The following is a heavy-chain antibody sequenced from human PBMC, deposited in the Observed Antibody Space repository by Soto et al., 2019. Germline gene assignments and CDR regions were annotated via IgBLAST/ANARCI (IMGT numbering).Heavy chain of an antibody. CDR2: IKQDGSEK. D-gene: IGHD2-15*01. CDR1: GFTFSSYW. Sequence: GGSLRLSCAASGFTFSSYWMSWVRQAPGKGLEWVANIKQDGSEKYYVDSVKGRFTISRDNAKNSLYLQMNSLRAEDTAVYYCASNQEKRYCSGGSCYPSDIWGQGTMVTVSS. V-gene: IGHV3-7*01. CDR3: ASNQEKRYCSGGSCYPSDI. J-gene: IGHJ3*02.